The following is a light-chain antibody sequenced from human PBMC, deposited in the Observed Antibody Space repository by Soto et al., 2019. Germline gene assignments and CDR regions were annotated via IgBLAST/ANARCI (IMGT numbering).Light chain of an antibody. V-gene: IGLV1-47*01. Sequence: QSVLTQPPSASGTPGQRVTISCSGSSSNIGRNYVYWYQQLPGTAPKLLIYRNNKRPSGVPDRFSGSKSGTSASLAISGLRSEDEADYHCAAWDDSLSVLYASGTGTKLTVL. CDR3: AAWDDSLSVLYA. J-gene: IGLJ1*01. CDR2: RNN. CDR1: SSNIGRNY.